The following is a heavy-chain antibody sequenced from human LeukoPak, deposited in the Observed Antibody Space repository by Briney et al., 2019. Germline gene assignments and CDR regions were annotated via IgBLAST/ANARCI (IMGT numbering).Heavy chain of an antibody. D-gene: IGHD6-6*01. CDR3: ARGYRYSSSEYAFDI. V-gene: IGHV1-2*02. CDR2: INLNSGGT. J-gene: IGHJ3*02. Sequence: ASVKVSCKASGYTFTGCYMHWVRQAPGQGLEWMGWINLNSGGTSYAQKFQGRVTMTRDTSISTAYMELSRLRSDDTAVYYCARGYRYSSSEYAFDIWGQGTIVTVSS. CDR1: GYTFTGCY.